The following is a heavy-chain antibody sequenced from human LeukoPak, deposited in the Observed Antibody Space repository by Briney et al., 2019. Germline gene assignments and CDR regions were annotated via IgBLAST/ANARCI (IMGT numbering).Heavy chain of an antibody. Sequence: SETLSLTCTVSGASISSRSYYWGWVRQPPGKGLEWVGSIYYSGSTYYNPSLQSRVTMSVDTSNNQVSPKVTSVTAADTAVYYCARHEPSSFYYESRGNWFDPWGQGTLVTVSS. CDR1: GASISSRSYY. CDR2: IYYSGST. J-gene: IGHJ5*02. CDR3: ARHEPSSFYYESRGNWFDP. D-gene: IGHD3-22*01. V-gene: IGHV4-39*01.